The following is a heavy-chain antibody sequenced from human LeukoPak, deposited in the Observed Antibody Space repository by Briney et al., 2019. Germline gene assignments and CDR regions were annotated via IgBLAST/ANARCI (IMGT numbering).Heavy chain of an antibody. D-gene: IGHD5-18*01. CDR3: ARGGGYSYGPPGY. CDR1: GYTFTSYD. CDR2: MNPNSGNT. J-gene: IGHJ4*02. V-gene: IGHV1-8*01. Sequence: ASVKVYCEASGYTFTSYDINWVRQATGQGLEWMGWMNPNSGNTGYAQKFQGRVTMTRNTSISTAYMELSSLRSEDTAVYYCARGGGYSYGPPGYWDQGTLVTVSS.